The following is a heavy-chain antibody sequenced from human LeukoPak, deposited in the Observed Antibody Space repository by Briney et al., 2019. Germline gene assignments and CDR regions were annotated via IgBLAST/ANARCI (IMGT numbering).Heavy chain of an antibody. J-gene: IGHJ5*02. D-gene: IGHD2-15*01. V-gene: IGHV4-38-2*02. CDR3: ARSTYCSGGSCSHNWFDP. Sequence: SETLSLTCTVSGYSISSSYYWGWIRQPPGKGLEWIGSIYYSGSTYYNPSLKSRVTISVDTSKNQFSLKLSSVTAADTAVYYCARSTYCSGGSCSHNWFDPWGQGTLVTVSS. CDR2: IYYSGST. CDR1: GYSISSSYY.